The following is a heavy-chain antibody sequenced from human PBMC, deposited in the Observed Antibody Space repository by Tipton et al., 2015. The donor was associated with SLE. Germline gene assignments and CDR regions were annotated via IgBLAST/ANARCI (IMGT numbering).Heavy chain of an antibody. Sequence: SLRLSCAASGFTFSSYAMHWVRQAPGKGLEWVSTIYSGGSSTLYADSVKGRFTISRDNSKNTLYLQMNSLRGDDTAVYYCARGRDGDSHWYFDLWCRGTLVTVSS. J-gene: IGHJ2*01. CDR2: IYSGGSST. V-gene: IGHV3-23*03. D-gene: IGHD2-21*02. CDR3: ARGRDGDSHWYFDL. CDR1: GFTFSSYA.